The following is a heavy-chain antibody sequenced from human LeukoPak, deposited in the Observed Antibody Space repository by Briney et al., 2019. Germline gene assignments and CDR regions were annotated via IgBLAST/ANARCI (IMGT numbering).Heavy chain of an antibody. V-gene: IGHV4-34*01. CDR3: ARGPLTDGPFDY. CDR2: INHSGST. Sequence: SETLSLTCAVYGGSFSGYYWSWIRQPPGKGLEWIGEINHSGSTNYDPSLKSRVTISVDTSKNQFSLKLSSVTAADTAVYYCARGPLTDGPFDYWGQGTLVTVSS. CDR1: GGSFSGYY. J-gene: IGHJ4*02. D-gene: IGHD3-16*01.